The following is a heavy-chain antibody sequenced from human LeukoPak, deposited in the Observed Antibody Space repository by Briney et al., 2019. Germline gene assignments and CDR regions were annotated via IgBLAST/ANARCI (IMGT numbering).Heavy chain of an antibody. J-gene: IGHJ5*02. CDR2: IYHSGST. CDR1: GGSISSSNW. V-gene: IGHV4-4*02. CDR3: ARDLRCSSTSCYSGWFDP. D-gene: IGHD2-2*01. Sequence: ASETLSLTCAVSGGSISSSNWWSWVRQPPGKGLEWIGEIYHSGSTNYNPSLKSRVTISVDKSKNQFSLKLSSATAADTAMYYCARDLRCSSTSCYSGWFDPWGQGTLVTVSS.